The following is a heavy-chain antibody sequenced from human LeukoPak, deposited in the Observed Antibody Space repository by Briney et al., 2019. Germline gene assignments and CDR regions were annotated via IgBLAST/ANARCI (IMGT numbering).Heavy chain of an antibody. Sequence: SETLSLTCTVSGVSISNYYWSWIRQPPGKGLEWIGYIYYSGSTNHNPSLKSRVTISVDTSKNQFSLKLSSVTAADTAVYYCARAGQFIAARPITFDYWGQGTLVTVSS. CDR3: ARAGQFIAARPITFDY. CDR1: GVSISNYY. J-gene: IGHJ4*02. D-gene: IGHD6-6*01. CDR2: IYYSGST. V-gene: IGHV4-59*01.